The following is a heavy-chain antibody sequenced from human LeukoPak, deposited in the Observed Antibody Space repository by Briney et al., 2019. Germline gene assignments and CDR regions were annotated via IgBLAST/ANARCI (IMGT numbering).Heavy chain of an antibody. D-gene: IGHD6-25*01. CDR3: ARGSGIITGIDE. CDR2: IKDDGSHT. CDR1: GFTFSSHW. Sequence: GGSLRLSCAASGFTFSSHWMHWIRQAPGKGLVWVSRIKDDGSHTNYADSVKGRFTISRDNAKNTLSLQMNSLRAEDTAVYYCARGSGIITGIDEWGQGTLVTVSS. J-gene: IGHJ4*02. V-gene: IGHV3-74*01.